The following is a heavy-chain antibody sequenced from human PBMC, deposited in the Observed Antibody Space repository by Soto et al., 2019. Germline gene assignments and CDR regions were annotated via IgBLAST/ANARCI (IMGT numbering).Heavy chain of an antibody. Sequence: QVQLQQWGAGLLKPSETLSLTCAVYGGSFSGYYWSWIRQPPGKGLEWIGEINHSGSTNYNPSLKSRVTISVDTSKNQFSLKLSSVTAADTAVYYCARRPAATSGNYYYMDVWGKGTTVTVSS. J-gene: IGHJ6*03. CDR1: GGSFSGYY. CDR3: ARRPAATSGNYYYMDV. V-gene: IGHV4-34*01. D-gene: IGHD2-2*01. CDR2: INHSGST.